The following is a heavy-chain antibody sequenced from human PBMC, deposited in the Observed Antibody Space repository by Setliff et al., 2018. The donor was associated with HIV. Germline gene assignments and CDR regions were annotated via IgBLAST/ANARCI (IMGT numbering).Heavy chain of an antibody. Sequence: LSLTCAVYGGSFSGYHWSWIRQSPGKGLEWIGEIDHSGSTDYNPSLKSRVTVSIDTSKNQFSLKLSSVTAADTAVYYCARHDGMKAARRYNNDYMDVWGKGTTVTVSS. D-gene: IGHD6-6*01. CDR2: IDHSGST. J-gene: IGHJ6*03. V-gene: IGHV4-34*01. CDR3: ARHDGMKAARRYNNDYMDV. CDR1: GGSFSGYH.